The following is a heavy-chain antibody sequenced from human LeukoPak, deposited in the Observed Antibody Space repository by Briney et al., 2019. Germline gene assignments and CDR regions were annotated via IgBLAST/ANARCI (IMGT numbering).Heavy chain of an antibody. CDR3: ARNGGNSDFDY. D-gene: IGHD4-23*01. Sequence: SETLSLTCAVYGGSFSDYYWTWIRQPPGKGLEWIGEINHSGSTNYNPPLKSRVTMLLDKSKNQFSLKLSSVTAADTAVYYCARNGGNSDFDYWGQGTLVTVSS. J-gene: IGHJ4*02. CDR2: INHSGST. V-gene: IGHV4-34*01. CDR1: GGSFSDYY.